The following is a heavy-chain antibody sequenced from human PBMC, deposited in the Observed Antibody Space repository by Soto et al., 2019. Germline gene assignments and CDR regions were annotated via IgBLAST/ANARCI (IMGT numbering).Heavy chain of an antibody. J-gene: IGHJ4*02. D-gene: IGHD3-16*02. CDR1: GFTVSNNY. CDR3: ARVGKAVRYLDS. V-gene: IGHV3-53*01. CDR2: IYSGGST. Sequence: EVQLVESGGGLIQPGGSLRLSCAASGFTVSNNYMSWVRQAPGKGLEWVSVIYSGGSTYYADSVEGRFNISRDNSKNTLYLQMNSLTPEDTAVYYCARVGKAVRYLDSWGQGTLVTVSS.